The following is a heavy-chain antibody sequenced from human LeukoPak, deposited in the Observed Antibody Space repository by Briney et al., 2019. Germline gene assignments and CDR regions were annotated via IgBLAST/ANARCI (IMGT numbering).Heavy chain of an antibody. J-gene: IGHJ4*02. CDR1: GFTFSSYG. Sequence: PGGSLRLSCAASGFTFSSYGMHWVRQAPGKGLEWVAFIRYDGSNKYYADSVKGRFTISRDNSKNTLYLQMNSLRAEDTAVYYCAKEQYSSSWYVGGDLFDYWGQGTLVTVSS. CDR3: AKEQYSSSWYVGGDLFDY. D-gene: IGHD6-13*01. V-gene: IGHV3-30*02. CDR2: IRYDGSNK.